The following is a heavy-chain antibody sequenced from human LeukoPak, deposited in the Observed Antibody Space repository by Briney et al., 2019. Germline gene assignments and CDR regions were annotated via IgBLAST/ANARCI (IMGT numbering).Heavy chain of an antibody. CDR1: GGSISSGGYY. Sequence: SQTLSLTCTVSGGSISSGGYYWSWIRQHPGKGLEWIGEINHSGSTNYNPSLKSRVTISVDTSKNQFSLKLSSVTAADTAVYYCARKEQWLPHDAFDIWGQGTMVTVSS. CDR2: INHSGST. D-gene: IGHD6-19*01. V-gene: IGHV4-31*03. CDR3: ARKEQWLPHDAFDI. J-gene: IGHJ3*02.